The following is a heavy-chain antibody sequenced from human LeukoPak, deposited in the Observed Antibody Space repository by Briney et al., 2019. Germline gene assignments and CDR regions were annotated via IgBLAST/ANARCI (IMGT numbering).Heavy chain of an antibody. J-gene: IGHJ4*02. CDR2: IRYDGSNK. CDR1: GFTFSSYG. V-gene: IGHV3-30*02. CDR3: ARDSPDLSGYHFDY. Sequence: GGSLRLSCAASGFTFSSYGMHWVRQAPGKGLEWVAFIRYDGSNKYYADSVKGRFTISRDNAKNSLYLQMNSLRAEDTAVYYCARDSPDLSGYHFDYWGQETLVTVSS. D-gene: IGHD3-22*01.